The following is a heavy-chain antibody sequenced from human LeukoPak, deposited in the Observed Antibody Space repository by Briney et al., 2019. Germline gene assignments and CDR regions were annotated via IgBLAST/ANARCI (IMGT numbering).Heavy chain of an antibody. D-gene: IGHD3-10*01. CDR1: GFTFSNHA. CDR3: AKDQPITMVRGVIKKDNWFDP. Sequence: GGSLRFSCSTSGFTFSNHAMSWVRQAPGQGLEWVSAISASAGSTYYADSGRGRFTISRDNSGNTLYLQMNTLRAEDTAVYYCAKDQPITMVRGVIKKDNWFDPWGQGTLVAVSS. CDR2: ISASAGST. J-gene: IGHJ5*02. V-gene: IGHV3-23*01.